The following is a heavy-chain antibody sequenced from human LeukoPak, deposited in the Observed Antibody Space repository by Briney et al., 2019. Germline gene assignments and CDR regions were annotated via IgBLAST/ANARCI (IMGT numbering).Heavy chain of an antibody. D-gene: IGHD2-8*01. CDR3: AKDLMQADLLDY. CDR1: GFTFSDYY. V-gene: IGHV3-11*01. Sequence: GGSLRLSCAASGFTFSDYYMSWIRQAPGKGLEWVSYISSSGSTIYYADSVKGRFTISRDNAKNSLYLQMNSLRAEDTAVYYCAKDLMQADLLDYWGQGTLVTVSS. CDR2: ISSSGSTI. J-gene: IGHJ4*02.